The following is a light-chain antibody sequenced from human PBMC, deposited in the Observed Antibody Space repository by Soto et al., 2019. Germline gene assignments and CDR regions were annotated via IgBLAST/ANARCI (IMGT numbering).Light chain of an antibody. CDR1: QSVSSSY. V-gene: IGKV3-20*01. CDR2: GAS. Sequence: EIVLTQSPGTLSLSPGERATLSCRASQSVSSSYLAWYQQKPGQAPRLLIYGASSRATGIPGRFSGRGSGTDFTLTISRVEPEDFAVYYCQQYGSSPPWTFGQGTKVEIK. J-gene: IGKJ1*01. CDR3: QQYGSSPPWT.